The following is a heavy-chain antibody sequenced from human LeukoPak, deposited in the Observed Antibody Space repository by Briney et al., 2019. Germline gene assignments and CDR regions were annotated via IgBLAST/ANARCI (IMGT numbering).Heavy chain of an antibody. V-gene: IGHV1-18*01. D-gene: IGHD2-8*01. J-gene: IGHJ4*02. Sequence: ASVKLSCTASGYTFTSYGISWVRQAPGQGLEWMGWISAYNGNTNYAQKLQGRVTMTTDTSTSTAYMELRSLRSDDTAVYYCARDVQDIVLTGNFDYWGQGTLVTVSS. CDR2: ISAYNGNT. CDR3: ARDVQDIVLTGNFDY. CDR1: GYTFTSYG.